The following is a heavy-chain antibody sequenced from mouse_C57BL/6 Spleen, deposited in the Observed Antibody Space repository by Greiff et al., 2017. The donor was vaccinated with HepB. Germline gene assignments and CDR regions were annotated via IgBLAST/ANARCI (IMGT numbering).Heavy chain of an antibody. CDR1: GFTFTDYY. D-gene: IGHD2-4*01. CDR2: IRNKANGYKT. V-gene: IGHV7-3*01. CDR3: ARYHDYDGFAY. Sequence: EVKLVESGGGLVQPGGSLSLSCAASGFTFTDYYMSWVRQPPGKALEWLGFIRNKANGYKTEYSVSVKGRFTISRDNSQSILYRQMNALRAEDSATYYCARYHDYDGFAYWGQGTLVTVSA. J-gene: IGHJ3*01.